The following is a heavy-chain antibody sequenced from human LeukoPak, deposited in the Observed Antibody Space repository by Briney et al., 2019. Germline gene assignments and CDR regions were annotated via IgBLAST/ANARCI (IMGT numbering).Heavy chain of an antibody. Sequence: GGSLRLSCAASGFTFSDTWLNWVRQAPGKGLEWVANIKQDGSEKYYVDSVKGRFTISRDNAKNSLYLQMNSLRAEDTAVYYCVTEVIIAVTGNDYWGQGSLVTVSS. CDR3: VTEVIIAVTGNDY. CDR1: GFTFSDTW. V-gene: IGHV3-7*03. D-gene: IGHD6-19*01. CDR2: IKQDGSEK. J-gene: IGHJ4*02.